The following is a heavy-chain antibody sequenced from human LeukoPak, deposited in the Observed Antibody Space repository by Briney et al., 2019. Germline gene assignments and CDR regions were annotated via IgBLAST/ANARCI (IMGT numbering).Heavy chain of an antibody. J-gene: IGHJ6*02. D-gene: IGHD6-13*01. CDR1: GYSFTSYW. CDR2: IYPGDSDT. V-gene: IGHV5-51*01. Sequence: GESLKISCKGSGYSFTSYWIGWVRQMPGKGLEWMGIIYPGDSDTRYSPSFQGQVTISADKSIRTAYLQWSSLKASDTAMYYCARLGEDVIAAAGTSLEYGMDVWGQGTTVTVSS. CDR3: ARLGEDVIAAAGTSLEYGMDV.